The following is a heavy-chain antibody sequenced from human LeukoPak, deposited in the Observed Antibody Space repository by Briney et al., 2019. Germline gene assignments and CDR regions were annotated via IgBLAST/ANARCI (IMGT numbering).Heavy chain of an antibody. CDR2: INHGGGT. CDR3: ARGEDGTGDYRPTYFDS. D-gene: IGHD4-17*01. V-gene: IGHV4-38-2*02. J-gene: IGHJ4*02. CDR1: GYSISSGYY. Sequence: SETLSLTCTVSGYSISSGYYWNWIRQPPGKGLEWIGEINHGGGTRYNPSLKSRATISVDTSKKQFSLNLTSVTAADTAVYYCARGEDGTGDYRPTYFDSWGQGTLVTVSS.